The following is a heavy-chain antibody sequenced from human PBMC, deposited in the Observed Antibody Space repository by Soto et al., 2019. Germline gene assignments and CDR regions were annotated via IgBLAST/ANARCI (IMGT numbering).Heavy chain of an antibody. CDR1: GFTFSSYG. CDR3: ARDRVFGNELLGDFDY. J-gene: IGHJ4*02. Sequence: QVQLVESGGGVVQPGRSLRLSCAASGFTFSSYGMHWVRQAPGKGLEWVAVIWYDGSNKYYADSVKGRFTISRDNSKNTLSLQMNSLRAEDTAVFYCARDRVFGNELLGDFDYWGQGTLVTVSS. V-gene: IGHV3-33*01. CDR2: IWYDGSNK. D-gene: IGHD1-1*01.